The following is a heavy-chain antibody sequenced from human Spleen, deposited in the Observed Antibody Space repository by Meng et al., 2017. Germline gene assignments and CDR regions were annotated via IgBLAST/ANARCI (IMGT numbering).Heavy chain of an antibody. Sequence: GGSLRLSCAASGFTFSHNGMHWVRQAPGKGLEWLAVIWFDGSNKYYADSVKGRFTISRDNSKNTVYLQMNSLRAEDTAVYYCTKEGSGSWYDYWGQGTLVTVSS. D-gene: IGHD6-13*01. CDR2: IWFDGSNK. V-gene: IGHV3-33*06. J-gene: IGHJ4*02. CDR1: GFTFSHNG. CDR3: TKEGSGSWYDY.